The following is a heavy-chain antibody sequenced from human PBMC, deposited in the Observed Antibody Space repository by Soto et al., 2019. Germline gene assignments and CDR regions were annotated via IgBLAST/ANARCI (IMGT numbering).Heavy chain of an antibody. CDR1: GCTFSSYA. CDR3: ARDRSEVDYYDSSGYYWPDAFDI. J-gene: IGHJ3*02. V-gene: IGHV1-69*13. D-gene: IGHD3-22*01. CDR2: IIPIFGTA. Sequence: SVKVSCKASGCTFSSYAISWVRQAPGQGLEWMGGIIPIFGTANYTQKFQGRVTITADESTSTAYMELSSLRSEDTAVYYCARDRSEVDYYDSSGYYWPDAFDIWGQGTMVTVSS.